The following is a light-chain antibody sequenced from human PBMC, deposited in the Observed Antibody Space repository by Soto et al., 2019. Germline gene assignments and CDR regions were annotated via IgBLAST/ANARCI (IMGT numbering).Light chain of an antibody. Sequence: LTPSPANLSLSPLDKKPLSCRANQSISNYLAWYQQRPGQAPRLLIYDASKRATGIPARFSGSGSGTDFTLTISSLEPEDFAVYYCHQRYEWPITFGQGNDWRL. V-gene: IGKV3-11*01. CDR3: HQRYEWPIT. J-gene: IGKJ5*01. CDR1: QSISNY. CDR2: DAS.